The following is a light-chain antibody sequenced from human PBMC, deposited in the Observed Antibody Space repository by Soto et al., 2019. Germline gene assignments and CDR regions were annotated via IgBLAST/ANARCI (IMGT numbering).Light chain of an antibody. V-gene: IGLV2-18*02. CDR2: EVS. CDR1: SSDVGSYNR. CDR3: NSYTSSNTYV. Sequence: QSVLTQPPSVSGSPGQSVTIFCTGTSSDVGSYNRVSWYQQPPGTAPKLMIYEVSNWPSGVPDRFSGSKSGNTASLTISGLQPEDEADYYCNSYTSSNTYVFGTGTKVTVL. J-gene: IGLJ1*01.